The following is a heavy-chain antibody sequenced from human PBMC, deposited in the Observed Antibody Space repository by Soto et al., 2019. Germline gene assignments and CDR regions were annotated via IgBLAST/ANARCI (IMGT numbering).Heavy chain of an antibody. J-gene: IGHJ5*02. CDR2: INAGNGNT. CDR3: GGGSGLNGSNP. Sequence: EASVKVSCKASGYTFSSYAIHWVRQAPGQGLKWMGWINAGNGNTKYSQKFQGRVTITRDTSASTAYMELSSLRSEDTAVNYCGGGSGLNGSNPWGQGPWVTVPS. CDR1: GYTFSSYA. V-gene: IGHV1-3*01. D-gene: IGHD3-10*01.